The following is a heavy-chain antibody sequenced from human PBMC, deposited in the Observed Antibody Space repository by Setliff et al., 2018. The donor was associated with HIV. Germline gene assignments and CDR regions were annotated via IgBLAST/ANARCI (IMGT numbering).Heavy chain of an antibody. CDR3: VRDGSMTGRNYYYMEV. V-gene: IGHV3-20*04. Sequence: TGGSLRLSCAASGFTFDDFGMTWVRQRPGKGLEWVSGINWNGAITDYADSVKGRFTISRDNAKNSLHLQMNSLRAEDAALYYCVRDGSMTGRNYYYMEVWGKGTTVTVSS. J-gene: IGHJ6*03. D-gene: IGHD3-9*01. CDR2: INWNGAIT. CDR1: GFTFDDFG.